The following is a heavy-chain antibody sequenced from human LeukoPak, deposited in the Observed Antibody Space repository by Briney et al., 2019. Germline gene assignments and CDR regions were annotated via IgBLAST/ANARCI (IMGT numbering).Heavy chain of an antibody. D-gene: IGHD3-9*01. CDR3: ARDRHDILTGYYREDYFDY. CDR1: GGSFSGYY. CDR2: INHSGST. V-gene: IGHV4-34*01. J-gene: IGHJ4*02. Sequence: SETLSLTSAVYGGSFSGYYWSWIRQPPGKGLEWIGEINHSGSTNYNPSLKSRVTISVDTSKHQFSLKLSSVTAADTAVYYCARDRHDILTGYYREDYFDYWGQGTLVTVSS.